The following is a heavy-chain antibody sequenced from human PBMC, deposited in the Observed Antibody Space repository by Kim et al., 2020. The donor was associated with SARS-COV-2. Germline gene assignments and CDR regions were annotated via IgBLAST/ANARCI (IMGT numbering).Heavy chain of an antibody. Sequence: GGSLRLSCAASGFTFSSYWMSWVRQAPGKGLEWVANIKQDGSEKYYVDSVKGRFTISRDNAKNSLYLQMNSLRAEDTAVYYCARDWGYNWNDADAFDIWGQGTMVTVSS. CDR2: IKQDGSEK. CDR1: GFTFSSYW. J-gene: IGHJ3*02. D-gene: IGHD1-1*01. V-gene: IGHV3-7*03. CDR3: ARDWGYNWNDADAFDI.